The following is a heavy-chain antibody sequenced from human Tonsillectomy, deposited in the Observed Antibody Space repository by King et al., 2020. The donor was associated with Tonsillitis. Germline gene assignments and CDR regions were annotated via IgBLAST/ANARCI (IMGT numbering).Heavy chain of an antibody. CDR3: ARLWASGKYYNEDYYSYGMAV. D-gene: IGHD3-10*01. Sequence: GQLVQSGSELKKPGASVKVSCKASGYTFTTYSMNWVRQAPGQGLEWVGWIKTDTGNPTFAQGFTGRCVFSLDTSVSTAYLQISSLKTEDTAIYYCARLWASGKYYNEDYYSYGMAVGGQGTPVTVPS. CDR2: IKTDTGNP. J-gene: IGHJ6*02. V-gene: IGHV7-4-1*02. CDR1: GYTFTTYS.